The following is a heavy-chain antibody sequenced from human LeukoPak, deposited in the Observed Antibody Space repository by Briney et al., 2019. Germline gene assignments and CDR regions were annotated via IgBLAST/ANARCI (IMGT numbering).Heavy chain of an antibody. D-gene: IGHD3/OR15-3a*01. V-gene: IGHV3-48*04. CDR1: GFTFSSYA. Sequence: GGSLRLSCAAAGFTFSSYAMTWVRQAPGKGLEWVSYSSSSGSTIYYADSVKGRFAISRDNAKNPLYLQMNSLRAEDTAVYYCARRRDFIDYWGQGTLVTVSS. CDR2: SSSSGSTI. CDR3: ARRRDFIDY. J-gene: IGHJ4*02.